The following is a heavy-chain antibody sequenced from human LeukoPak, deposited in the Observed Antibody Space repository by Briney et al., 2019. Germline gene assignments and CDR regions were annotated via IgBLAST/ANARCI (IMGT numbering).Heavy chain of an antibody. J-gene: IGHJ2*01. Sequence: SETLSLTCTVSGGSISSSSYYWGWIRQPPGTGLEWIGSIYYSGSTYYNPSLKSRVTISVGTSKNQFSLKLSSVTAADTAVYYCAGVLHGGSYPYWYFDLWGRGTLVTVSS. CDR1: GGSISSSSYY. D-gene: IGHD1-26*01. CDR2: IYYSGST. V-gene: IGHV4-39*07. CDR3: AGVLHGGSYPYWYFDL.